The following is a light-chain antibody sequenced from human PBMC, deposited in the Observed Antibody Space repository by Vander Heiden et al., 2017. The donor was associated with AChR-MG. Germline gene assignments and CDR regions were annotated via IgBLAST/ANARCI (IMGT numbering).Light chain of an antibody. CDR2: DVN. J-gene: IGLJ3*02. CDR3: CSYAGRYTWV. CDR1: GIDVGGYKY. Sequence: SALTQPRSVCGSPRQLVTISCTGTGIDVGGYKYVSWYHHHPGKPPTLLIYDVNKRPSGVPDRFSGSKSGNTASLTISGIQAEDEAEFYCCSYAGRYTWVFGGGTKVTV. V-gene: IGLV2-11*01.